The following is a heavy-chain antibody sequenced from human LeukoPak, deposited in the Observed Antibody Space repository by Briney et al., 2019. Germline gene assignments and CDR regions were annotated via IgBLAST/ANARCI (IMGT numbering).Heavy chain of an antibody. Sequence: GGSLRLSCAASGFTISGYWMSWVRRAPGKGLEWVANIKQDGYEKYYVDSVKGRFTISRDNSKKSLYLQMNSLRTEDTALYYCAKDISEKGVGLPDYWGQGTLVTVSS. CDR2: IKQDGYEK. J-gene: IGHJ4*02. CDR3: AKDISEKGVGLPDY. V-gene: IGHV3-7*03. D-gene: IGHD1-26*01. CDR1: GFTISGYW.